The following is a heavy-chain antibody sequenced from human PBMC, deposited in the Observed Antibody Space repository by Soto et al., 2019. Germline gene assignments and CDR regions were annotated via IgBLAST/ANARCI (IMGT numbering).Heavy chain of an antibody. J-gene: IGHJ4*02. V-gene: IGHV1-46*01. D-gene: IGHD6-19*01. CDR3: SRSEAYSSGWYFDY. CDR1: GYIFTSYY. CDR2: INPFDGSR. Sequence: VASVKVSCKASGYIFTSYYIHWVRHAPGQGLEWMGWINPFDGSRMFAQSFQGRVTMTRDTSTSTAYMEVSSLRSEDTAVYYCSRSEAYSSGWYFDYWGQGTLVTVSS.